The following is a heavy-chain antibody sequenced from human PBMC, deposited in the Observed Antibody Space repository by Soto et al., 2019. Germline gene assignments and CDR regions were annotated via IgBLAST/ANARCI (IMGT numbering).Heavy chain of an antibody. J-gene: IGHJ5*02. D-gene: IGHD3-3*01. CDR1: GGTFSSYA. CDR2: IIPIFGTA. V-gene: IGHV1-69*13. Sequence: SVKVSCKASGGTFSSYAISWVRQAPGQGLEWMGGIIPIFGTANYAQKFQGRVTITADESTSTAYMELSSLRSEDTAVYYCARDLCRGYDFWSTFDNWFDPWGQGTLVTVSS. CDR3: ARDLCRGYDFWSTFDNWFDP.